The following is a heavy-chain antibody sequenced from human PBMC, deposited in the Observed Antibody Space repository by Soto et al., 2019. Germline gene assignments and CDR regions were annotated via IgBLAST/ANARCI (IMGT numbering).Heavy chain of an antibody. CDR2: INPSGGST. CDR3: ASAYYYDSSGYYPFDY. V-gene: IGHV1-46*03. CDR1: GYTFTSYY. D-gene: IGHD3-22*01. Sequence: GASVKVSCKASGYTFTSYYMHWVRQAPGQGLEWMGIINPSGGSTSYAQKFQGRVTMTRDTSTSTVYMELSSLRSEDTAVYYCASAYYYDSSGYYPFDYWGQGTLVTVSS. J-gene: IGHJ4*02.